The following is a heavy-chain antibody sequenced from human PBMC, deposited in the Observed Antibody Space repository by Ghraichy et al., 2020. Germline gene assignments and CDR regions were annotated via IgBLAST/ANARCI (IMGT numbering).Heavy chain of an antibody. V-gene: IGHV3-53*04. CDR3: ARGGKEIFGVVIQYYFDY. J-gene: IGHJ4*02. CDR2: IYSGGST. Sequence: GSLRLSCAASGFTVSSNYMSWVRQAPGKGLEWVSVIYSGGSTDYADSVKGRFTISRHNSKNTLYLQMNSLRAEDTAVYYCARGGKEIFGVVIQYYFDYWGQGTLVTVSS. D-gene: IGHD3-3*01. CDR1: GFTVSSNY.